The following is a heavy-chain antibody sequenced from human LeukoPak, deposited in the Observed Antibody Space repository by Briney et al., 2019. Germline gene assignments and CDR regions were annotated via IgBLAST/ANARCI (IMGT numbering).Heavy chain of an antibody. CDR2: ISGSGGST. J-gene: IGHJ4*02. Sequence: GGSLRLSCAASGFTFNSYAMSWVRQAPGKGLEWVSAISGSGGSTYYADSVKGRFTISGDNSKNTLYLQMNSLRAEDTAVYYCANDHSYYYDSSGYFDYWGQGTLVTVSS. V-gene: IGHV3-23*01. CDR1: GFTFNSYA. CDR3: ANDHSYYYDSSGYFDY. D-gene: IGHD3-22*01.